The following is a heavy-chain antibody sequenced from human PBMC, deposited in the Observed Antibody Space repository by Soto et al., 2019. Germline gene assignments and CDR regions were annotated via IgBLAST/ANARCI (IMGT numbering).Heavy chain of an antibody. D-gene: IGHD4-17*01. Sequence: LSLTCTVSGGTITYYYWSWIRQAPGKGLEWLGYIFDGGSANYNPSLKSRVSFSLDKSQNQLSLKLTSVTGADTAIYYCVSVEGTPTVTGDYYYAADAWGQGTAVTVSS. CDR1: GGTITYYY. CDR3: VSVEGTPTVTGDYYYAADA. CDR2: IFDGGSA. V-gene: IGHV4-59*12. J-gene: IGHJ6*02.